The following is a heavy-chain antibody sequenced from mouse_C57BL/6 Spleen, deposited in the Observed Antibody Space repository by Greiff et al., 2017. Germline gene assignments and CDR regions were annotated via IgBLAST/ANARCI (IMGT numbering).Heavy chain of an antibody. CDR2: ILPGSGST. Sequence: VQLQQSGAELMKPGASVKLSCTATGYTFTGYSIEWVKQRPGHGLQWIGEILPGSGSTNYNEKFKGKATFTADTSYNTAYMQLSSLTTEDSAIYYCSREILTGTGGYYFDYWGQGTTLTVSS. CDR1: GYTFTGYS. J-gene: IGHJ2*01. D-gene: IGHD4-1*01. V-gene: IGHV1-9*01. CDR3: SREILTGTGGYYFDY.